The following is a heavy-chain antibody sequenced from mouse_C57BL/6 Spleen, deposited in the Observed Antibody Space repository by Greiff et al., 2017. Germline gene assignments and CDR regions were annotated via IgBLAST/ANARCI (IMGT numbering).Heavy chain of an antibody. CDR3: ARFITTVDY. Sequence: QVQLKQPGAELVKPGASVKLSCKASGYTFTSYWMQWVKQRPGQGLEWIGEIDPSDSYTNYNQKFKGKATLTVDTSSSTAYMQLSSLTSEDSAVYYCARFITTVDYWGQGTTLTVSS. V-gene: IGHV1-50*01. CDR1: GYTFTSYW. CDR2: IDPSDSYT. D-gene: IGHD1-2*01. J-gene: IGHJ2*01.